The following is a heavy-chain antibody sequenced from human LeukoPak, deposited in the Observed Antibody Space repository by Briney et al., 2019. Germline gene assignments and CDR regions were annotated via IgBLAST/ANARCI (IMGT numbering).Heavy chain of an antibody. CDR2: IYPSGST. J-gene: IGHJ4*02. CDR3: AREAYCGGDCYSGFDY. Sequence: SETLSLTCTVSGGSISSGSYYWSWIRQPAGKGLEWIGRIYPSGSTNYNPSLKSRVTMSVDTSKNQFSLRLSSVTAADTAVYYCAREAYCGGDCYSGFDYWGQGTLVTVSS. V-gene: IGHV4-61*02. CDR1: GGSISSGSYY. D-gene: IGHD2-21*02.